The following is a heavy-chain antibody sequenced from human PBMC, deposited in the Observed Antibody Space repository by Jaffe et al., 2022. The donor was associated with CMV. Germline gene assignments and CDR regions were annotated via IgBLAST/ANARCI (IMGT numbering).Heavy chain of an antibody. J-gene: IGHJ3*02. Sequence: EVQLVESGGGLIQPGGSLRLSCAASGFTVSSNYMSWVRQAPGKGLEWVSVIYSGGSTYYADSVKGRFTISRDNSKNTLYLQMNSLRAEDTAVYYCARESEGNWCAFDIWGQGTMVTVSS. CDR3: ARESEGNWCAFDI. CDR2: IYSGGST. CDR1: GFTVSSNY. V-gene: IGHV3-53*01. D-gene: IGHD2-15*01.